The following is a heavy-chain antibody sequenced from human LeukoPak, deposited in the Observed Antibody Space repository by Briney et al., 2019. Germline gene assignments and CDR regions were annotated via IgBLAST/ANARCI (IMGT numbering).Heavy chain of an antibody. CDR2: IKQDGSEK. J-gene: IGHJ4*02. CDR1: GFTFSSYW. CDR3: ARAGGVMITFGGVIVNYFDY. V-gene: IGHV3-7*03. D-gene: IGHD3-16*02. Sequence: GGSLRLSCAASGFTFSSYWMSWVRQAPGKGLEWEANIKQDGSEKYYVDSVKGRFTISRDNAKNSLYLQMNSLRAEDTAVYYCARAGGVMITFGGVIVNYFDYWGQGTLVTVSS.